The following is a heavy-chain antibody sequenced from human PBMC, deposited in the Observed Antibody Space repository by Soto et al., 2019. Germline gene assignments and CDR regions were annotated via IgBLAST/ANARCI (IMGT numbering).Heavy chain of an antibody. CDR2: FDPEDGET. J-gene: IGHJ4*02. Sequence: ASVKVSCKVSGYTLTELSMHWVRQAPGKGLEWMGGFDPEDGETIYAQKFQGRVTMTEDTSTDTAYMELSSLRSEDTAVYYCATSSPSPTVTTLIARWGQGTLVTVSS. CDR1: GYTLTELS. D-gene: IGHD4-17*01. V-gene: IGHV1-24*01. CDR3: ATSSPSPTVTTLIAR.